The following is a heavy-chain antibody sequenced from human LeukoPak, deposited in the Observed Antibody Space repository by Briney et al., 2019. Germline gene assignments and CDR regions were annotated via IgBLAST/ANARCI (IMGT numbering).Heavy chain of an antibody. Sequence: GGSLRLSCVASGFTFSSTTMGWVRQAPGRGLEWVSSITAIDGRTYYADSVKGRFTISRDNSDNTLYLQMNSLRAEDTAVYYCAKGGIGVSYFDYWGQGTLVTVSS. V-gene: IGHV3-23*01. CDR1: GFTFSSTT. D-gene: IGHD3-16*01. J-gene: IGHJ4*02. CDR3: AKGGIGVSYFDY. CDR2: ITAIDGRT.